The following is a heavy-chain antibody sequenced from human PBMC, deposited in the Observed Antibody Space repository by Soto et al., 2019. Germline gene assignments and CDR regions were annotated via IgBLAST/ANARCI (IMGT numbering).Heavy chain of an antibody. CDR2: ISFYGTTD. J-gene: IGHJ6*04. V-gene: IGHV3-30-3*01. D-gene: IGHD2-2*01. Sequence: WGSRRLSCVASGFKFNNYNLHWVRQAPGNSLESVAVISFYGTTDYYAESVKGRFTVSRDNFKNIFSLQMDSVRPEDTAVYYCTRDHRDCRSFNCYNPGSVFGSEGWGKGNTVTVSS. CDR3: TRDHRDCRSFNCYNPGSVFGSEG. CDR1: GFKFNNYN.